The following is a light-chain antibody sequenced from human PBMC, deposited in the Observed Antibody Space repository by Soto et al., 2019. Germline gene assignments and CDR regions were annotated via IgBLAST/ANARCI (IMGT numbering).Light chain of an antibody. Sequence: EIVLTQSPGTLSLSPGERATLSCRASQTVSSYYLAWYQQKPGQAPRLLIFGASGRATGIPDRFSGSGSGTDFTLTISRLEPEDFAVYYCQQYGSSPRTFGQGTKVEIK. CDR1: QTVSSYY. CDR3: QQYGSSPRT. CDR2: GAS. V-gene: IGKV3-20*01. J-gene: IGKJ1*01.